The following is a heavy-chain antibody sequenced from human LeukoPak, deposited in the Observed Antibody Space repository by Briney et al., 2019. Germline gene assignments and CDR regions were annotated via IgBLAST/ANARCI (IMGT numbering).Heavy chain of an antibody. CDR3: AIPLAGGSAFDY. J-gene: IGHJ4*02. D-gene: IGHD3-16*01. CDR2: ISGSGGST. V-gene: IGHV3-23*01. Sequence: PGGSLRLSCAASGFTFSSYAISWVRQAPGKGLEWVSAISGSGGSTYCADSVKGRFTISRDNSKNTLYLQMNSLRAEDTAVYYCAIPLAGGSAFDYWGQGTLVTVSS. CDR1: GFTFSSYA.